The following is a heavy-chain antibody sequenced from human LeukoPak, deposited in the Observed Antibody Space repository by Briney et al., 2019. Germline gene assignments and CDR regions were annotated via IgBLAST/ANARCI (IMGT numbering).Heavy chain of an antibody. CDR3: ARRRVYSGSYVFDY. D-gene: IGHD1-26*01. V-gene: IGHV1-69*05. Sequence: SVKVSCKASGGTFSSYAISWVRQAPGQGLEWMGGIIPIFGTANYAQKLQGRVTMTTDTSTSTAYMELRSLRSDDTAVYYCARRRVYSGSYVFDYWGQGTLVTVSS. CDR2: IIPIFGTA. CDR1: GGTFSSYA. J-gene: IGHJ4*02.